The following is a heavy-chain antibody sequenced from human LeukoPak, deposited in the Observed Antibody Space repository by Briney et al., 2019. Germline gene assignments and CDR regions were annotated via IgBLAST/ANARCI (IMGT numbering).Heavy chain of an antibody. D-gene: IGHD1-26*01. CDR3: ARVGASVGAIDY. CDR2: VNPDGSEK. J-gene: IGHJ4*02. V-gene: IGHV3-7*01. Sequence: PGGSLRLSCAASGFTFSNYWMSWVRQAPGNGLEWVANVNPDGSEKYSVGSVTGRFTISRDNAKNTLYLQMNSLRAEDTAVYYCARVGASVGAIDYWGQGTLVTVSS. CDR1: GFTFSNYW.